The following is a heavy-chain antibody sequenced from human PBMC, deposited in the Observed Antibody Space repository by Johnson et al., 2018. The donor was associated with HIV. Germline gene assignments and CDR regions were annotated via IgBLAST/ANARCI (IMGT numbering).Heavy chain of an antibody. J-gene: IGHJ3*02. Sequence: QVQLVESGGGVVQPGRSLRLSCAASGFTFSSYGMHWVRQAPGKGLEWVAFIRYDGSNKYYADSVKGRFTLSRDNSKNTLYLQMSSLRAEETAVYYCAKGRETNAFDIWGQGTMVTVSS. D-gene: IGHD1-7*01. V-gene: IGHV3-30*02. CDR2: IRYDGSNK. CDR3: AKGRETNAFDI. CDR1: GFTFSSYG.